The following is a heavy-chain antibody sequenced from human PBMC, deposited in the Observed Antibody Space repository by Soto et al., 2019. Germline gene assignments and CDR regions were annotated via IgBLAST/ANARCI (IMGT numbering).Heavy chain of an antibody. D-gene: IGHD2-15*01. Sequence: ASVKVSCKASGFTFTSSAVQWVRQARGQRLEWIGWIVVGSGNTNYAQKFQERVTITRDMSTSTAYMELSSLRSEDTAVYYCAALGGVAATYYYYGMDVWGQGTTVTVSS. J-gene: IGHJ6*02. CDR3: AALGGVAATYYYYGMDV. V-gene: IGHV1-58*01. CDR2: IVVGSGNT. CDR1: GFTFTSSA.